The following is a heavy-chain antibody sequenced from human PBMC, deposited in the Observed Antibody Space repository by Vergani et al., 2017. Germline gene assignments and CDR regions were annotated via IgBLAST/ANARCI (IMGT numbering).Heavy chain of an antibody. V-gene: IGHV3-23*04. CDR2: INNNGGST. CDR1: GYTFTSYA. D-gene: IGHD2-2*01. Sequence: VQLVQSGSELKKPGASVKVSCKASGYTFTSYAMNWVRQAPGKGLEWVSGINNNGGSTYYADSVKGRFTISRDNSKNTLYLQMTDLRAEDTATYYCAKVCGSTSCPYGGGAFDVWGHGTMVTVSS. CDR3: AKVCGSTSCPYGGGAFDV. J-gene: IGHJ3*01.